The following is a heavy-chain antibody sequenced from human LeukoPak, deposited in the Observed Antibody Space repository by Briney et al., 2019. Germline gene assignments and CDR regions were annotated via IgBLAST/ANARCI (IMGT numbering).Heavy chain of an antibody. CDR3: ARQYYSYYYYGMDV. V-gene: IGHV3-30-3*01. Sequence: GGSLRLSCAASGFTFSSYAMHWVRQAPGKGLEWVAVISYDGSNKYYADSVKGRFTISRDNAKNSLYLQMNSLRAEDTAVYYCARQYYSYYYYGMDVWGQGTTVTVSS. CDR1: GFTFSSYA. D-gene: IGHD3-10*01. J-gene: IGHJ6*02. CDR2: ISYDGSNK.